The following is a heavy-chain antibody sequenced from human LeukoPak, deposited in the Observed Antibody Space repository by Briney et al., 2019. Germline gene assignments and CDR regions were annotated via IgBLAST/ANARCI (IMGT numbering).Heavy chain of an antibody. CDR1: GGSFSGYY. CDR3: ARVPGSSGYYFDY. CDR2: INHSGST. Sequence: SETLSLTCAVYGGSFSGYYWSWIRQPPGKGLEWIGEINHSGSTNYNPSLKSRVTISVDTSKNQFSLKLSSVTAADTAVYYCARVPGSSGYYFDYWGQGTLVIVSS. V-gene: IGHV4-34*01. J-gene: IGHJ4*02. D-gene: IGHD3-22*01.